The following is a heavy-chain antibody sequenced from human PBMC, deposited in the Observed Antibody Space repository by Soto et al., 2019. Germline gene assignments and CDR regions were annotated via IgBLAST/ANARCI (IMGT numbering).Heavy chain of an antibody. J-gene: IGHJ5*02. CDR3: ARGGYDFWSGYSNWFDP. Sequence: SETLSLTCAVSVGSMSSGGYSWSWIRQPPGKGLEWIGYIYHSGSTYYNPSLKSRVTISVDRSKNQFSLKLSSVTAADTAVYYCARGGYDFWSGYSNWFDPWGQGTLVTVS. V-gene: IGHV4-30-2*01. D-gene: IGHD3-3*01. CDR2: IYHSGST. CDR1: VGSMSSGGYS.